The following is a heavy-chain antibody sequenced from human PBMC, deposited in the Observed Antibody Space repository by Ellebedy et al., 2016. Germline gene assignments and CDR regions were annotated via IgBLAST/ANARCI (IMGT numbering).Heavy chain of an antibody. CDR2: ISSSSSTI. V-gene: IGHV3-48*01. CDR3: ATSVGYCSSTSCYGFSY. Sequence: GESLKISCAASGFTFSSYAMSWVRQAPGKGLEWVSYISSSSSTIYYADSVKGRFTISRDNAKNSLYLQMNSLRAEDTAVYYCATSVGYCSSTSCYGFSYWGQGTLVTVSS. J-gene: IGHJ4*02. CDR1: GFTFSSYA. D-gene: IGHD2-2*01.